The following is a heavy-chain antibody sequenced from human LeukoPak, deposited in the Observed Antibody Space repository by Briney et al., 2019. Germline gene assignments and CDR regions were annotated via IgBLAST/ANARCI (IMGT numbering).Heavy chain of an antibody. CDR1: GGSFSGYY. CDR2: INHSGST. J-gene: IGHJ4*02. CDR3: ARAVAARASGY. V-gene: IGHV4-34*01. D-gene: IGHD6-6*01. Sequence: SETLSLTCAVYGGSFSGYYWSWIRQPPGKGLEWIGEINHSGSTNYNPSLKSRVTISVDTSKNQFSLKLSSVTAADTAVYYCARAVAARASGYWGQGTLVTVSS.